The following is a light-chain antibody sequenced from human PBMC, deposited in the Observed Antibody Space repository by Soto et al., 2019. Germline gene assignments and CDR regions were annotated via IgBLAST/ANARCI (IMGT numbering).Light chain of an antibody. Sequence: DIQMTQSPSSLSASVGDRVTITCLASQVISNFLAWYQQKPGKVPKLLIYAASTLQSGVPSRFSGSGSGTDFTLTISSLQPEDFATYCRQKYDGAPWTFGQGTKV. CDR2: AAS. J-gene: IGKJ1*01. V-gene: IGKV1-27*01. CDR3: QKYDGAPWT. CDR1: QVISNF.